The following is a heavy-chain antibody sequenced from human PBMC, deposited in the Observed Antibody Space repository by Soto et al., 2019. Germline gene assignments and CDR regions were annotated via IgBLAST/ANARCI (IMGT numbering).Heavy chain of an antibody. J-gene: IGHJ3*02. CDR2: ISSNGGST. Sequence: EVQLVESGGGLVQPGGSLRLSCAASGFTFSSYAMHWVRQAPGKGLEYVSAISSNGGSTYYANSVKGRFTISRDNSKNTLYHQMGSLRAEDMAVYYCARVCGGDCLEAFDIWGQGTMVTVSS. CDR1: GFTFSSYA. V-gene: IGHV3-64*01. D-gene: IGHD2-21*01. CDR3: ARVCGGDCLEAFDI.